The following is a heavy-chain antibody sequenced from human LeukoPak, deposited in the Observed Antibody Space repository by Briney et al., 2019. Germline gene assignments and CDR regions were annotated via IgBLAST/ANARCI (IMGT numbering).Heavy chain of an antibody. Sequence: GGSLRLSCAASGFTFSHYYMSWIRQAPGKGLEWVLYISGTGSTISYADSVKGRFTISRDNAKNSLYLQMNSLRAEDTAVYYCARDQTVAGTAAYYYYMDVWGTGTTVTVSS. D-gene: IGHD6-19*01. J-gene: IGHJ6*03. CDR3: ARDQTVAGTAAYYYYMDV. CDR1: GFTFSHYY. CDR2: ISGTGSTI. V-gene: IGHV3-11*01.